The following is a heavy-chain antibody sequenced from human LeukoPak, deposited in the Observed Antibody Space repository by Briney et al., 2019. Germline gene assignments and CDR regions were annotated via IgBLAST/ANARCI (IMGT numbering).Heavy chain of an antibody. J-gene: IGHJ5*02. V-gene: IGHV1-69*04. CDR3: ARAGSSGWLPLP. CDR2: IIPILGIA. CDR1: GGTFSSYA. D-gene: IGHD6-19*01. Sequence: SVKVSCKASGGTFSSYAISWVRQAPGQGLEWMGRIIPILGIANYAQKFQGRVTITADKSTSTAYMELSCLRSEDTAVYYCARAGSSGWLPLPWGQGTLVTVSS.